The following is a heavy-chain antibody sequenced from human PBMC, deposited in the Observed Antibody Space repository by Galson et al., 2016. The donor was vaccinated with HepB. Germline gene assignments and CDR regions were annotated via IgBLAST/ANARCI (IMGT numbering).Heavy chain of an antibody. D-gene: IGHD2-15*01. CDR1: GYSLTDAY. CDR2: IDTKSGGT. J-gene: IGHJ5*02. CDR3: ARGGGRSWFDL. Sequence: SVKVSCKASGYSLTDAYMHWVRQAPGQGLEWMGWIDTKSGGTKYAEKFQGRVTFTRDTSISTAYMDLNSLEFDDTAVYYCARGGGRSWFDLWGQGTLVTVSS. V-gene: IGHV1-2*02.